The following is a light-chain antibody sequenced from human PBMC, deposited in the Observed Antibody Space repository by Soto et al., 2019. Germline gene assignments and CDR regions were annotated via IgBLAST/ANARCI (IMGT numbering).Light chain of an antibody. J-gene: IGLJ1*01. CDR3: SSYTSVSTHV. Sequence: QSALTQPASESGSPGQSITISCTGTRSDVGGYDYVSWYQQHPGKAPKLMIYEVTNRPSGVSNRFSGSKSGNTASLTISGLQAEEEADYYCSSYTSVSTHVFGTGTKVTVL. V-gene: IGLV2-14*01. CDR1: RSDVGGYDY. CDR2: EVT.